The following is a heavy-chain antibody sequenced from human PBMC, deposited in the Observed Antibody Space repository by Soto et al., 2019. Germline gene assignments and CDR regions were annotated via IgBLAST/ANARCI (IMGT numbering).Heavy chain of an antibody. V-gene: IGHV1-69*13. Sequence: SVKVSCKASGGTFSSYAISWVRQAPGQGLEWMGGIIPIFGTANYAQKFQGRVTITADESTSTAYMELSSLRSEDTAVYYCARGVYYDPHNRLYGMDVWGQGTTVTVSS. CDR3: ARGVYYDPHNRLYGMDV. D-gene: IGHD3-22*01. CDR2: IIPIFGTA. CDR1: GGTFSSYA. J-gene: IGHJ6*02.